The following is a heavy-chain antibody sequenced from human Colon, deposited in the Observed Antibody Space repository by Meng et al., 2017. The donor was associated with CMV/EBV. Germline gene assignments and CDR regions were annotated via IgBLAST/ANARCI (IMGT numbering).Heavy chain of an antibody. D-gene: IGHD1-7*01. V-gene: IGHV1-18*01. J-gene: IGHJ4*02. Sequence: QVQVVQSGDEVKKPGASVKVSCKASGYRFSIYGFSWVRQAPGQGLEWMGRNGAQTGNTNYARKSQDRITMTTDMSTSTGYRELRSLRSDDTAVYYCASDKGNYTGWGDYWGQGTLVTSPQ. CDR2: NGAQTGNT. CDR1: GYRFSIYG. CDR3: ASDKGNYTGWGDY.